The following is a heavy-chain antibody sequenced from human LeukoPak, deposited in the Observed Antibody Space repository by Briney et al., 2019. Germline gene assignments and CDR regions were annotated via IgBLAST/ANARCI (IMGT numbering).Heavy chain of an antibody. CDR1: GFTFSGYG. Sequence: GKSLRLSCAASGFTFSGYGMHWVRQAPGKGLEWVTVIWSDGSNKYYADSVKGRFTISRDNSKNTLYLQMNSLRAEDTAVYYCAKELGESFDYWGQGTLVTVSS. CDR2: IWSDGSNK. J-gene: IGHJ4*02. D-gene: IGHD7-27*01. CDR3: AKELGESFDY. V-gene: IGHV3-33*06.